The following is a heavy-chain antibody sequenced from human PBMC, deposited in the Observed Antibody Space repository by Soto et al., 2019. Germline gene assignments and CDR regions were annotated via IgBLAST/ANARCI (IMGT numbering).Heavy chain of an antibody. D-gene: IGHD1-26*01. CDR2: IYYSGST. J-gene: IGHJ4*02. Sequence: PSETLSLTCSFSVASISSGGYYWSWIRQARGKGLEWIGQIYYSGSTHYKASLKSRVTISVDTSKTQFSLNLTSVTAADTALYYCARMGSTHGTASVWGQGTQVTVSS. CDR3: ARMGSTHGTASV. CDR1: VASISSGGYY. V-gene: IGHV4-30-4*08.